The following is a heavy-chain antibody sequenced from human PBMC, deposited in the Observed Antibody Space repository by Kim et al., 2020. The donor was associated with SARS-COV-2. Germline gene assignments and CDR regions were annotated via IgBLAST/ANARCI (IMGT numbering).Heavy chain of an antibody. J-gene: IGHJ3*01. CDR2: INPSGDRP. V-gene: IGHV1-46*01. CDR1: GYTFTSYY. Sequence: ASVKVSCKASGYTFTSYYINWVRQAPGQGLEWMGIINPSGDRPSYAQKFEGRVTMTSDTSTSTVYMELSSLRSEDTAVYYCARDRLQCSSSSCSGHDGFDLWGQGTLVTVSS. D-gene: IGHD2-15*01. CDR3: ARDRLQCSSSSCSGHDGFDL.